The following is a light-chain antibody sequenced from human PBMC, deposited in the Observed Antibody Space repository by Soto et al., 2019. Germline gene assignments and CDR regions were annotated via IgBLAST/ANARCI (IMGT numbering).Light chain of an antibody. CDR2: GAS. V-gene: IGKV3-20*01. CDR3: QQYGSSPYT. Sequence: EIVLTQSPGTLSLSPGERATLSCRASQSVNSRYLAWYQQKPDQAPRLLIYGASSRATGIPDRFSGSGSGTDFTLTISRLEPEDFAVYYCQQYGSSPYTFGQGTKLEIK. CDR1: QSVNSRY. J-gene: IGKJ2*01.